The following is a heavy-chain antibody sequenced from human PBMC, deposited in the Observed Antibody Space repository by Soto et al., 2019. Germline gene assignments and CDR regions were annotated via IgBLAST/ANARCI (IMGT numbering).Heavy chain of an antibody. Sequence: EVQLLESGGGLVPPGGFLRLSCEASGNTFSNYAMTWVRQAPGKGLECVSAISGSGGSTYYAGSVKGRFTISRDNSKNTLFLHMNSLRAEDTAIYYCAKAPASSLTASRPFDEWGQGTLVTVSS. CDR1: GNTFSNYA. J-gene: IGHJ4*02. V-gene: IGHV3-23*01. D-gene: IGHD5-18*01. CDR2: ISGSGGST. CDR3: AKAPASSLTASRPFDE.